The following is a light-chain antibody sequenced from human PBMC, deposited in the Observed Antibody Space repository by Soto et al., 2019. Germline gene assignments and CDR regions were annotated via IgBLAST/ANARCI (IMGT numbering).Light chain of an antibody. J-gene: IGLJ1*01. CDR1: SSNIGAGHD. CDR2: GNG. V-gene: IGLV1-40*01. Sequence: QSVLTQPPSVSGAPGQRVTISCTGSSSNIGAGHDVHWYQQLPGTAPKLLIYGNGNRPSGVPDRFSGSKSGTSASLAITGLQAEDEADYHCQSYDSSLSGSEVFGTGTKVTVL. CDR3: QSYDSSLSGSEV.